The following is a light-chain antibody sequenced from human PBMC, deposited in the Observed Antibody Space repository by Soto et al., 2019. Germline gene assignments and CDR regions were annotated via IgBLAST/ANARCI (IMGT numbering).Light chain of an antibody. Sequence: QLVLTQPPSVSGAPGQTITISCTGSSSNIGADFGVHWYQQLPGAAPKLVIFVNTNRPSGVPDRFSGSKSGTSASLAITGLQAEDEADYYCQSYDRSLSGWVFGTGTQLTVL. CDR3: QSYDRSLSGWV. CDR2: VNT. J-gene: IGLJ7*01. CDR1: SSNIGADFG. V-gene: IGLV1-40*01.